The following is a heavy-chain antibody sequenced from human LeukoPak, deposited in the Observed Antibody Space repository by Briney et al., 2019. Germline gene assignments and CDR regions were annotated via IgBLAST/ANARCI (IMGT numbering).Heavy chain of an antibody. D-gene: IGHD6-6*01. V-gene: IGHV3-74*01. CDR1: GFTFSSYW. Sequence: GGSLRLSCAASGFTFSSYWMHWVRQAPGKGLVWVSRINSDGSSTSYADSVKGRFTISRDNAKNTLYLQMNSLRAEDTAVYYCARGKIAARPKSGFDYWGQGTLVTVSS. CDR2: INSDGSST. J-gene: IGHJ4*02. CDR3: ARGKIAARPKSGFDY.